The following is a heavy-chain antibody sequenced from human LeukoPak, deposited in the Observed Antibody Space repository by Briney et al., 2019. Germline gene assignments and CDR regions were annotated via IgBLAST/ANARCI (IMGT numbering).Heavy chain of an antibody. CDR1: GGSISSYY. J-gene: IGHJ6*03. V-gene: IGHV4-59*01. D-gene: IGHD2-2*01. CDR2: IYYSGST. Sequence: SETLSLTCTVSGGSISSYYWSWIRQPPGKGLEWIGYIYYSGSTNYNPSLKSRVTISVDTSKNQFSLKLSSVTAADTAVYYCARVPEVANYYYYYMDVWGKGTTVTVSS. CDR3: ARVPEVANYYYYYMDV.